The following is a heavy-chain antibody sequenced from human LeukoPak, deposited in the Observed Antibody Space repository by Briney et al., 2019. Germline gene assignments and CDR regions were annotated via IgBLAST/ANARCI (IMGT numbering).Heavy chain of an antibody. Sequence: GGSLRLSCAASGFTFSSYAMHWVRQAPGKGLEWVAVISYDGSNKYYADSVKGRFTISRDNSKNTLYLQMNSLRAEDTAVYYCAKDTYYGSGSYHNWFDPWGQGTLVTVSS. CDR3: AKDTYYGSGSYHNWFDP. J-gene: IGHJ5*02. CDR2: ISYDGSNK. V-gene: IGHV3-30*04. D-gene: IGHD3-10*01. CDR1: GFTFSSYA.